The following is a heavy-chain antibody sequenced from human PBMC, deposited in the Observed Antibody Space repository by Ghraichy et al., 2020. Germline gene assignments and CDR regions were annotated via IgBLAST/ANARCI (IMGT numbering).Heavy chain of an antibody. CDR1: GYTFTSYY. D-gene: IGHD2-15*01. J-gene: IGHJ5*02. CDR3: ARDQCSGGSCYLFDP. CDR2: INPSGGST. Sequence: ASVKVSCKASGYTFTSYYMHWVRQAPGQGLEWMGIINPSGGSTSYAQKFQGRVTITRDTSTSTVYMELSSLRSEDTAVYYCARDQCSGGSCYLFDPWGQGTLVTVSS. V-gene: IGHV1-46*01.